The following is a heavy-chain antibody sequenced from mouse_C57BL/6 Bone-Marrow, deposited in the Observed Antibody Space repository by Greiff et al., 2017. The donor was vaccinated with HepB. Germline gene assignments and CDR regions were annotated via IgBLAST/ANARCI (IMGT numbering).Heavy chain of an antibody. CDR3: ARYGADYDDGFAY. CDR1: GYAFTNYL. CDR2: INPGSGGT. D-gene: IGHD2-4*01. J-gene: IGHJ3*01. Sequence: QVQLKQSGAELVRPGTSVKVSCKASGYAFTNYLIEWVKQRPGQGLEWIGVINPGSGGTNYNEKFKGKATLTADKSSSTAYMQLSSLTSEDSAVYFCARYGADYDDGFAYWGQGTLVTVSA. V-gene: IGHV1-54*01.